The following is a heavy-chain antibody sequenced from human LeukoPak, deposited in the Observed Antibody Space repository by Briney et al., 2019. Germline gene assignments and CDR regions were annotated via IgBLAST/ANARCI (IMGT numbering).Heavy chain of an antibody. D-gene: IGHD1-26*01. CDR3: ARQTSGSYSQFDY. Sequence: SETLSLTCAVSGYSISSGYYWGWIRQPPGKGLEWIGSIYHSGSTYYSPSLKSRVTISVDTSKNQFSLKLSSVTASDTAVYYCARQTSGSYSQFDYWGQGTLVTVSS. V-gene: IGHV4-38-2*01. J-gene: IGHJ4*02. CDR2: IYHSGST. CDR1: GYSISSGYY.